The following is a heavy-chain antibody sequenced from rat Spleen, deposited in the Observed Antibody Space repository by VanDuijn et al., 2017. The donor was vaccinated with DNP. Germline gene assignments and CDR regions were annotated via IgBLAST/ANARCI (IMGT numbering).Heavy chain of an antibody. J-gene: IGHJ2*01. V-gene: IGHV5-19*01. Sequence: EVRLVESGGGLVQPGRSLKLPCAASGFTFSDYGMHWIRQAPGKGLEWVASISSTGDNTYYSDSVKGRFTISRDNAKSTLYLQMDSLRSEDTATYYCATQGVYIPLVIRGHYFDYWGQGVMVTVSS. D-gene: IGHD1-9*01. CDR1: GFTFSDYG. CDR3: ATQGVYIPLVIRGHYFDY. CDR2: ISSTGDNT.